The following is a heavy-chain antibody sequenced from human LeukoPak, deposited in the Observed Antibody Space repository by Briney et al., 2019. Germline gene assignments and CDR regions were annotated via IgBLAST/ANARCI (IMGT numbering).Heavy chain of an antibody. D-gene: IGHD4-17*01. V-gene: IGHV3-21*01. CDR3: ARVTVTTFSPTDYMDV. J-gene: IGHJ6*03. CDR2: ISTSSRNI. Sequence: GGSLRLSCAASGFMFSSYSMNWVRQAPGKGLEWVSCISTSSRNIFQADSVKGRFTISRDNAKNSLYPQMNSLRAEDTAVYYCARVTVTTFSPTDYMDVWGKGTTVTISS. CDR1: GFMFSSYS.